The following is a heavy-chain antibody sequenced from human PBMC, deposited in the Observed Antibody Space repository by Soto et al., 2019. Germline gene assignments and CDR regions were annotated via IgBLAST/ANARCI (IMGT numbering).Heavy chain of an antibody. J-gene: IGHJ6*02. D-gene: IGHD4-17*01. CDR1: GGSISSYY. Sequence: QVQLQESGPGLVKPSETLSLTCTVSGGSISSYYWSWIRQPPGKGLEWIGYIYYSGSTNYNPSLKSRVTISVDTSKNQFSLKLSSVTAADTAVYYCARGPTTVTRPSLRYYYYGMDVWGQGTTVTVSS. CDR3: ARGPTTVTRPSLRYYYYGMDV. CDR2: IYYSGST. V-gene: IGHV4-59*01.